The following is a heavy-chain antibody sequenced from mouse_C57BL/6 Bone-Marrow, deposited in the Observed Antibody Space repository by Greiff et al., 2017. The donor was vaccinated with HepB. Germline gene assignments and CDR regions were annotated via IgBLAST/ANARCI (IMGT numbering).Heavy chain of an antibody. CDR3: ARTEQLRPFAY. Sequence: QVQLQQPGAELVKPGASVKLSCKASGYTFTRYWMQWVKQRPGQGLEWIGEIDPSDSYTNYNQKFKGKATLTVDTSSSTAYMQLSSLTSEDSAVYYCARTEQLRPFAYWGQGTLVTVSA. J-gene: IGHJ3*01. D-gene: IGHD3-2*02. CDR2: IDPSDSYT. V-gene: IGHV1-50*01. CDR1: GYTFTRYW.